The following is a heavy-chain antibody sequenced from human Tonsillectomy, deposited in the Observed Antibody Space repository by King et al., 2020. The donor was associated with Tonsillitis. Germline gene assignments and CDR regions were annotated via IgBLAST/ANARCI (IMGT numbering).Heavy chain of an antibody. D-gene: IGHD7-27*01. V-gene: IGHV3-21*01. CDR3: ARDLSGDEGFDY. J-gene: IGHJ4*02. CDR1: GFTFSSYS. Sequence: VQLVESGGGLVKPGGSLRLSCAASGFTFSSYSMNWVRPAPGKGLEWVSSISSSSSYIYYADSVKGRFTISRDNAKNSLYLQMNSLRAEDTAVYYCARDLSGDEGFDYWGQGTLVTVSS. CDR2: ISSSSSYI.